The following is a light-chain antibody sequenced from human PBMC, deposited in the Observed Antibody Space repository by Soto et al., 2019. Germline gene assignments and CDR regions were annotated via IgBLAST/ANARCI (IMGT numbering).Light chain of an antibody. CDR3: QQYDNSPIT. J-gene: IGKJ5*01. CDR1: QSISSSF. CDR2: GAS. Sequence: EIVLTQSPGILSLSPGERASRSCGASQSISSSFLAWYQQKPGQAPRLLIYGASSRATGIPDRFSGTGSETDFTLTISRLEPEDFAVYYCQQYDNSPITFGQGTRLEIK. V-gene: IGKV3-20*01.